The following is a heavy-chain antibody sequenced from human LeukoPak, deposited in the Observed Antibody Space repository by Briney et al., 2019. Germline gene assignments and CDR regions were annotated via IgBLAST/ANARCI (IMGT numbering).Heavy chain of an antibody. CDR1: GFTFSTYA. CDR3: ARVNVELGSSSYYYMDV. D-gene: IGHD6-13*01. CDR2: VSYDGSNK. V-gene: IGHV3-30*14. J-gene: IGHJ6*03. Sequence: GGSLRLSCAASGFTFSTYAMHWVRQTPGKGLEWVALVSYDGSNKYYADSVKGRFTISRDNSKNTLYLQMNSLRAEDTAVYYCARVNVELGSSSYYYMDVWGKGTTVTISS.